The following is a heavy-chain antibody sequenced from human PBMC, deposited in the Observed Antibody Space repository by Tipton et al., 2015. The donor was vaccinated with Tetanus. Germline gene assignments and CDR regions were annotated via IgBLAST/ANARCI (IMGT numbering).Heavy chain of an antibody. CDR1: GFTFDDYA. J-gene: IGHJ6*02. CDR3: AKDTGVTPHYGMYV. CDR2: ISWNSGSI. D-gene: IGHD2-21*02. Sequence: PLRLSCAASGFTFDDYAMHWVRQAPGKGLEWVSGISWNSGSIGYADSVKGRFTISRDNAKNSLYLQMNSLRAEDTALYYCAKDTGVTPHYGMYVWGQGTTVTVSS. V-gene: IGHV3-9*01.